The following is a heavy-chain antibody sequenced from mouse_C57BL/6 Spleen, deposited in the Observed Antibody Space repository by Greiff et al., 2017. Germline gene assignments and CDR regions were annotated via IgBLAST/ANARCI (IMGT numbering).Heavy chain of an antibody. Sequence: EVQVVESGPELVKPGASVKISCKASGYSFTGYYMNWVKQSPEKSLEWIGEINPSTGGTTYNQKFKAKATLTVDKSSSTAYMQLKSLTSEDSAVYYCARTGPSYFDYWGQGTTLTVSS. CDR2: INPSTGGT. CDR3: ARTGPSYFDY. V-gene: IGHV1-42*01. J-gene: IGHJ2*01. CDR1: GYSFTGYY. D-gene: IGHD3-3*01.